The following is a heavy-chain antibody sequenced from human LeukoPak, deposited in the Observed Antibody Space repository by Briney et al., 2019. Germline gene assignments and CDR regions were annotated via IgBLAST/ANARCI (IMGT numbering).Heavy chain of an antibody. CDR1: GFTFSSYA. V-gene: IGHV3-30-3*01. Sequence: QPGRSLRLSCAASGFTFSSYAMHWVRQAPGKGLEWVAVISYDGSNKYYADSVKGRFTISRDNSKNTLYLQMNSLRAEDTAVYYYARSPPIYYYDSSGYYYSPYYYGMDVWGQGTTVTVSS. D-gene: IGHD3-22*01. CDR2: ISYDGSNK. J-gene: IGHJ6*02. CDR3: ARSPPIYYYDSSGYYYSPYYYGMDV.